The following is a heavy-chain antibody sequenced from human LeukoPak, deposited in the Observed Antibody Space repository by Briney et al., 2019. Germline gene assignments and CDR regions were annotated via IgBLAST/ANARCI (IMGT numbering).Heavy chain of an antibody. D-gene: IGHD3-10*01. V-gene: IGHV4-59*01. CDR2: IFYTGSS. Sequence: PSETLSLTCTVSGASISSYYWSWIRQPPGKGLEWIGHIFYTGSSNYNPSLKSRVTISLDRSKNQFSLRLTSVTAADTAVYYCARAGAWQIDPWGQGTLVTVSP. CDR1: GASISSYY. CDR3: ARAGAWQIDP. J-gene: IGHJ5*02.